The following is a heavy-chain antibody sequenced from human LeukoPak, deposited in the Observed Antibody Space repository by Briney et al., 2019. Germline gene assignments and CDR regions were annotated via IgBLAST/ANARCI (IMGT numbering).Heavy chain of an antibody. CDR2: LNSGGDT. CDR3: AKQSSSYYIHV. D-gene: IGHD3-10*01. V-gene: IGHV3-23*01. CDR1: GFAFASDA. Sequence: GGSLRLSCVASGFAFASDAMSWVRQAPGKGLEWVSRLNSGGDTFYADSVQGRFTVSRDNSKNTLYLQMNSLRAEDTAVYYCAKQSSSYYIHVWGKGTTVTVSS. J-gene: IGHJ6*04.